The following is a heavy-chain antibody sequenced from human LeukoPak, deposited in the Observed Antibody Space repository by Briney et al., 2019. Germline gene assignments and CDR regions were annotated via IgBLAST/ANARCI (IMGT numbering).Heavy chain of an antibody. J-gene: IGHJ4*02. V-gene: IGHV4-34*01. Sequence: SETLSLTCAVYGGSFSGYYWSWIRQPPGKGLEWIGEINQSGSTNYNPSLKSRVTISVDTSKNQFSLKLSSVTAADTAVYYCAGSVGVGATSAYYYFDYWGQGTLVTVSS. D-gene: IGHD1-26*01. CDR2: INQSGST. CDR1: GGSFSGYY. CDR3: AGSVGVGATSAYYYFDY.